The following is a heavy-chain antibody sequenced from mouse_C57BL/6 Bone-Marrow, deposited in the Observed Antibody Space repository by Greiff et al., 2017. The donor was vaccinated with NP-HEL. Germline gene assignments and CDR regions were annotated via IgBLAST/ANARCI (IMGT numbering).Heavy chain of an antibody. CDR2: INSDGGST. J-gene: IGHJ1*03. CDR1: EYEFPSHD. CDR3: ARNYGNYVDWYFDV. V-gene: IGHV5-2*01. Sequence: EVQLVESGGGLVQPGESLKLSCESNEYEFPSHDMSWVRKTPEKRLELVAAINSDGGSTYYPDTMERRFIISRDNTKKTLYLQMSSLMSEDTALYYCARNYGNYVDWYFDVWGTGTTVTVSS. D-gene: IGHD2-1*01.